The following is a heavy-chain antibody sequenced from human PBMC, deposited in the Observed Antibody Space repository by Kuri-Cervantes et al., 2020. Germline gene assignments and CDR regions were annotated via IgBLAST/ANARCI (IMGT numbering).Heavy chain of an antibody. J-gene: IGHJ4*02. V-gene: IGHV3-7*01. D-gene: IGHD3-3*01. CDR3: ARDLDWAFDY. Sequence: GGSLRLSCAASGFTFSSYWMSWVRQAPGKGLEWVANTKQDGSEKYYVESVKGRFTISRDSAKNSLFLQMNSLRDEDTAVYYCARDLDWAFDYWGQGTLVTVSS. CDR1: GFTFSSYW. CDR2: TKQDGSEK.